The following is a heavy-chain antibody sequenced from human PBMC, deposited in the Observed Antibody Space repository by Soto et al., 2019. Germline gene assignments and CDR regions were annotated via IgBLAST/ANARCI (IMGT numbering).Heavy chain of an antibody. Sequence: GGSLRLSCAASGFTFSSYAMHWVRQAPGKGLEWVAVISYDGSNKYYADSVKGRFTISRDNSKNTLYLQMNSLRAEDTAVYYCARSKETMGPYYYGMDVWGQGTTVTVSS. J-gene: IGHJ6*02. CDR1: GFTFSSYA. CDR3: ARSKETMGPYYYGMDV. V-gene: IGHV3-30-3*01. CDR2: ISYDGSNK. D-gene: IGHD3-10*01.